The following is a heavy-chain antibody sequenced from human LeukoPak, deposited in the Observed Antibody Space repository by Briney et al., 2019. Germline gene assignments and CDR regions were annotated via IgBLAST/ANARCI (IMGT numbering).Heavy chain of an antibody. CDR3: ARDLFSNYLTKRGWDTSKFDY. D-gene: IGHD4-11*01. CDR2: ISYDGSDK. Sequence: GGSLRLSCAASGFTFSSYAMHWVRQAPGKGLESVAVISYDGSDKYYADSVKGRFTISRDNSKNTLYLQMNSLRAEDTAVYYCARDLFSNYLTKRGWDTSKFDYWGQGTLVTVSS. CDR1: GFTFSSYA. V-gene: IGHV3-30-3*01. J-gene: IGHJ4*02.